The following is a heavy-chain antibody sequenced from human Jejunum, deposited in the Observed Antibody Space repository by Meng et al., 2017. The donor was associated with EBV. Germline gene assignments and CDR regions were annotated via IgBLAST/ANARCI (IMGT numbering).Heavy chain of an antibody. CDR1: GYTRTELS. CDR2: FDPEDDET. Sequence: QVQVVQSGADVKKPGASVKVSCKVSGYTRTELSMHWVRQAPGKGLEWMAGFDPEDDETIYAQNFQGRVTMTEDRSTDSGYMELRGLRSEDTAVYYCAIVEEGFCSGGTCYRFDYWGQGTLVTVSS. V-gene: IGHV1-24*01. CDR3: AIVEEGFCSGGTCYRFDY. J-gene: IGHJ4*02. D-gene: IGHD2-15*01.